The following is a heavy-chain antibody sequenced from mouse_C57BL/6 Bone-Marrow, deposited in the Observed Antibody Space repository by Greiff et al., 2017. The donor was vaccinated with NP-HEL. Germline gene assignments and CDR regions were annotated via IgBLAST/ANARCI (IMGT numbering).Heavy chain of an antibody. J-gene: IGHJ2*01. Sequence: VKLQESGPELVKPGASVKISCKASGYSFTSYYIHWVKQRPGQGLEWIGWIYPGSGNTKYNEKFKGKATLTEDTSSSTAYMQLSSLTSEDSAVYYCASDGYFDYGGRGTALTVSA. V-gene: IGHV1-66*01. CDR1: GYSFTSYY. CDR3: ASDGYFDY. CDR2: IYPGSGNT. D-gene: IGHD2-3*01.